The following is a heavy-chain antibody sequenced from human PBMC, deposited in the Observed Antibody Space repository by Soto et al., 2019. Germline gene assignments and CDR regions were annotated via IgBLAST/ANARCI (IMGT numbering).Heavy chain of an antibody. CDR1: GFTFSNYA. CDR3: AIGLISAGGPDAFEF. Sequence: VQLLESGGGLVQPGGSLRLSCAASGFTFSNYAMSWVRQAPGTGLDCVSGIGGGGDDPYYADSVKGRFIISRDNAKNSLYLEMKRLRAEDTAVYYCAIGLISAGGPDAFEFWGPGTLVTVSS. CDR2: IGGGGDDP. V-gene: IGHV3-23*01. J-gene: IGHJ3*01. D-gene: IGHD6-13*01.